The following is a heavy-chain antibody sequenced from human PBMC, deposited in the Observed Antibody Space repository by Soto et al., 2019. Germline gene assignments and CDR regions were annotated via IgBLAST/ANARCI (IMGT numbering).Heavy chain of an antibody. CDR2: ISGSGGST. CDR3: ARTGAIAAAGPDDAFDI. V-gene: IGHV3-23*01. D-gene: IGHD6-13*01. CDR1: GFTFSSYA. Sequence: GGSLRLSCAASGFTFSSYAMSWVRQAPGKGLEWVSAISGSGGSTYYADSVKGRFTISRDNAKNTLYLQMNRLRAEDTAVYDCARTGAIAAAGPDDAFDIWGQGTMVTVSS. J-gene: IGHJ3*02.